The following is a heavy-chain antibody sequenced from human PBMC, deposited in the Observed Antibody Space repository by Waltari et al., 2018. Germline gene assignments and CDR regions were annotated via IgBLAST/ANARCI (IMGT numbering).Heavy chain of an antibody. V-gene: IGHV2-5*01. D-gene: IGHD5-12*01. CDR1: GFPLSTSGVG. CDR3: AHRYSGYDYYFDY. J-gene: IGHJ4*02. Sequence: TTLKESGPTLVKPTQTLTLTCPFSGFPLSTSGVGGGWIRQHPGKALEWLAFIYWNDDKRYSPSLNGRLTITKDTSKNQVVLTMTNMDPVDTATYYCAHRYSGYDYYFDYWGQGTLVTVSS. CDR2: IYWNDDK.